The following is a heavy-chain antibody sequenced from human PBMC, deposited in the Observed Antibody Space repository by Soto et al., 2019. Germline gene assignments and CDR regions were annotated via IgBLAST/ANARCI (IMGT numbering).Heavy chain of an antibody. D-gene: IGHD6-19*01. J-gene: IGHJ6*02. CDR3: ARATDYPEAGTNYYYYGMDV. CDR2: INPNSGGT. CDR1: GYTFTGYY. V-gene: IGHV1-2*04. Sequence: GASVKVSCKASGYTFTGYYMHWVRQAPGQGLEWMGWINPNSGGTNYAQKFRGWVTMTRDTSISTAYMELSRLRSDDTAVYYCARATDYPEAGTNYYYYGMDVWGQGTTVTVSS.